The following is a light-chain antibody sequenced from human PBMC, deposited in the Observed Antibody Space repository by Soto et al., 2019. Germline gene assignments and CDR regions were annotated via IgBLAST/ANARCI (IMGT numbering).Light chain of an antibody. CDR3: ASWDDSVNGVV. J-gene: IGLJ3*02. CDR2: TNN. V-gene: IGLV1-44*01. CDR1: RSNSGINT. Sequence: QSVLTQPPSASGTPGQRVTISCSGSRSNSGINTVNWYQHVPGTAPKLLIHTNNQRPSGVPDRVSGSKFGTSASLAISWLRSEDEADYYCASWDDSVNGVVFGGGTKLAVL.